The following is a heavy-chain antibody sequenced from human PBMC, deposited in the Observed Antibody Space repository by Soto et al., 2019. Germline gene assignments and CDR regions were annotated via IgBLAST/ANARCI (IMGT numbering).Heavy chain of an antibody. CDR2: IIPIFGTA. D-gene: IGHD2-15*01. CDR3: ARARRNVVVVAAEQGYYYGMDV. CDR1: GGTFSSYA. V-gene: IGHV1-69*01. Sequence: QVQLVQSGAEVKKPGSSVKVSCKASGGTFSSYAISWVRQAPGQGLEWMGGIIPIFGTANYAQKFQGRSTSTADESTSTAYMELSSLRAEDTAVYYCARARRNVVVVAAEQGYYYGMDVWGQGTTVTVSS. J-gene: IGHJ6*02.